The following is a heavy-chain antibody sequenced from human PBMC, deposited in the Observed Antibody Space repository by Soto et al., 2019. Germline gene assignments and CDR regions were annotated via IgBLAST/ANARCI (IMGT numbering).Heavy chain of an antibody. D-gene: IGHD2-2*01. J-gene: IGHJ4*02. CDR2: ISGSGGST. Sequence: EVQLLESGGGLVQPGGSLRLSCAASGFTFSSYAMSWVRQVPGKGLGWVSAISGSGGSTYYADSVKGRFTISRDNSKHTLYLQMNSLRAEDTAVYYCAKVSKKDCSSTSCYVDYWGQETLVTVSS. V-gene: IGHV3-23*01. CDR3: AKVSKKDCSSTSCYVDY. CDR1: GFTFSSYA.